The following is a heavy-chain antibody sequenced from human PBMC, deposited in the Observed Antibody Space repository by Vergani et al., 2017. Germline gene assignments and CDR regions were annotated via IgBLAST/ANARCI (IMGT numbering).Heavy chain of an antibody. J-gene: IGHJ6*02. CDR2: ISSSSSYI. V-gene: IGHV3-21*01. CDR1: GFTFSSYS. D-gene: IGHD2-2*01. Sequence: EVQLVESGGGLVKPGGSLRLSCAASGFTFSSYSMNWVRQAPGKGLEWVSSISSSSSYIYYADSVKGRFTSSRDNAKNSLYLQMNSLRAEDTAVYYCARATIVVVPAARIRDYYYGMDVWGQGTTVT. CDR3: ARATIVVVPAARIRDYYYGMDV.